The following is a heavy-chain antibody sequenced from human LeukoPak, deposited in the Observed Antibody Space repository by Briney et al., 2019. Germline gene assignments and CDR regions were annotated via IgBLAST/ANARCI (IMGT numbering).Heavy chain of an antibody. J-gene: IGHJ4*02. CDR2: ISYDGSNK. V-gene: IGHV3-30-3*01. CDR1: GFTFSSYA. CDR3: GRFDGSGPREGLDY. D-gene: IGHD3-10*01. Sequence: QPGGPLRLSCAASGFTFSSYAMHLGRKAPGKGLERVAVISYDGSNKYYAYSVKRRFTISRDNSKNTLYLQMNSLRAEATAVYYCGRFDGSGPREGLDYWGQGTLVTVSS.